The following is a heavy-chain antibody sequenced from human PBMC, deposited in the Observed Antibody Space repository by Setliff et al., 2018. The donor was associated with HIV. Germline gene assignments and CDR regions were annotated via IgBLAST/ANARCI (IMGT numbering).Heavy chain of an antibody. CDR3: ARDPGGIVATIPDY. D-gene: IGHD5-12*01. V-gene: IGHV4-38-2*02. CDR1: GYSISSGYY. Sequence: SETLSLTCAVSGYSISSGYYCGWIRQPPGKGLEWIGSIYHSGSTYYNPSLKSRVTISVDTSKNQFSLKLSSVTAADTAVYYCARDPGGIVATIPDYWGQGTLVTVSS. CDR2: IYHSGST. J-gene: IGHJ4*02.